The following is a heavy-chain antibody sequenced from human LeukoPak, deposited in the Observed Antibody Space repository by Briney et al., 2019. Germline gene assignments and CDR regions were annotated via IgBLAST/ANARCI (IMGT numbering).Heavy chain of an antibody. CDR3: AKGPTYYNDSSGRLGAFDI. V-gene: IGHV3-9*01. D-gene: IGHD3-22*01. CDR1: GFTFDDYA. CDR2: ISWNSGSI. J-gene: IGHJ3*02. Sequence: GGSLRLSCAASGFTFDDYAMHWVRQAPGKGLGWVSGISWNSGSIGYADSVKGRFTISRDNAKTSLYLQMTSLRAEDTALYYCAKGPTYYNDSSGRLGAFDIWGQGTMVTVSS.